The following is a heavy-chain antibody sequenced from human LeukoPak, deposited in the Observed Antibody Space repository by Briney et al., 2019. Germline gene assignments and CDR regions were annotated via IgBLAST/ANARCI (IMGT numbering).Heavy chain of an antibody. Sequence: AGGSLRLSCAASGFTCSSYAMSWLRQAQGKGLEWVSALSGSGGSTSYEDSVKGRFTVCRDNSRNALYLQMNSLRAEDTAVYYCAKVDGLRDSSGYYGRPDDYWGQGTLVTVSS. CDR3: AKVDGLRDSSGYYGRPDDY. CDR2: LSGSGGST. D-gene: IGHD3-22*01. J-gene: IGHJ4*02. CDR1: GFTCSSYA. V-gene: IGHV3-23*01.